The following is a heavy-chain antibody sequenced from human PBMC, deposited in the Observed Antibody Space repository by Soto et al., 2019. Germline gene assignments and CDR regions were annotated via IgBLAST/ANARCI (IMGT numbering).Heavy chain of an antibody. CDR2: ISGSGGST. CDR1: GFTFSSYA. J-gene: IGHJ4*02. Sequence: EVQLLESGGGLVQPGGSLRLSCAASGFTFSSYAMSWVRQAPGKGLEWVSAISGSGGSTYYADSVKGRCTIDRDNSKNSRYVQVHSLRAEETAVYCCAKDRVRELHSGGNVDYWGQGTLVAVS. CDR3: AKDRVRELHSGGNVDY. V-gene: IGHV3-23*01. D-gene: IGHD2-15*01.